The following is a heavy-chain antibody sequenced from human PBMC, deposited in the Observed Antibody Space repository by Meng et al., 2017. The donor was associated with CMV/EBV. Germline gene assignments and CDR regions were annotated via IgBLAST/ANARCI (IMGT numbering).Heavy chain of an antibody. CDR2: IKQDGSEK. D-gene: IGHD3-3*01. J-gene: IGHJ6*02. V-gene: IGHV3-7*01. Sequence: GEPLKISCAASGFTFSSYWMSWVRQAPGKGLEWVANIKQDGSEKYYVDSVKGRFTISRDNAKNSLYLQMNSLRAEDTAVYYCARFNYDFWSGYPAVLYGMDVWGQGTTVTVSS. CDR3: ARFNYDFWSGYPAVLYGMDV. CDR1: GFTFSSYW.